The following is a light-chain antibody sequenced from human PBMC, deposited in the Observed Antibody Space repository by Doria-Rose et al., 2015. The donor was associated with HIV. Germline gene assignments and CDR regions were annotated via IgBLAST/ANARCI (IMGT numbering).Light chain of an antibody. CDR2: AAS. Sequence: DIQLTQSPSSLSASVGDRVTITCRASQSTGSFLNWYQQQPGKAPKLLIYAASSVQNGVPSRFSGSGSGTDFTLTISSLQPEDFATYFCQQSYSTPLTFGGGTKVEIK. CDR1: QSTGSF. V-gene: IGKV1-39*01. J-gene: IGKJ4*01. CDR3: QQSYSTPLT.